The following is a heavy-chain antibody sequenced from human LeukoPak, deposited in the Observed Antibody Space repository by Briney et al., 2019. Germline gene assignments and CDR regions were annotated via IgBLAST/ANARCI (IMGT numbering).Heavy chain of an antibody. CDR3: ARDGKRFLEWLLD. CDR2: IYHSGST. V-gene: IGHV4-39*07. CDR1: GGSISSSSYY. D-gene: IGHD3-3*01. Sequence: SETLSLTCTVSGGSISSSSYYWGWIRQPPGKGLEWIGYIYHSGSTYYNPSPKSRVTISVDRSKNQLSLKLSSVTAADTAVYCCARDGKRFLEWLLDWGQGTLVTVSS. J-gene: IGHJ4*02.